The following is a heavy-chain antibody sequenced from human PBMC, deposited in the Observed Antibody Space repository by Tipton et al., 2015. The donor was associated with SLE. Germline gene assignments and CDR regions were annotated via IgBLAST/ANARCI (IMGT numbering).Heavy chain of an antibody. CDR1: GGSISSYY. Sequence: TLSLTCTVSGGSISSYYWSWIRQPVGKGLEWIGRIYTSGSTNYNPSLKSRVTISVDTSKNQFSLKLSSVTNADTAGYYCAREGNYYDSSGPFDIWGQGTMVTVSS. V-gene: IGHV4-4*07. CDR3: AREGNYYDSSGPFDI. J-gene: IGHJ3*02. CDR2: IYTSGST. D-gene: IGHD3-22*01.